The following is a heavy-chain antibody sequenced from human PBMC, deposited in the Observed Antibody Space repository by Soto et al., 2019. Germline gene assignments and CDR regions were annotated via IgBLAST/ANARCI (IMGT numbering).Heavy chain of an antibody. V-gene: IGHV3-11*06. CDR3: VKSGDNYNLLDY. Sequence: GGSLRLSCAASGFTLSDHYISWIRQAPGKGLEWIGYSSNSGSFTRYADSVKGRFSISRDNAKSSLYLQISSLRGDDTATYYCVKSGDNYNLLDYWGQGTPVTVSS. CDR2: SSNSGSFT. D-gene: IGHD1-1*01. CDR1: GFTLSDHY. J-gene: IGHJ4*02.